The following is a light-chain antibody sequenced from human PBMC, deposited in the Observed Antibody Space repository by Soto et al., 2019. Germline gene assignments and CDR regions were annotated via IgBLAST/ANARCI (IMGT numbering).Light chain of an antibody. V-gene: IGKV3-11*01. CDR1: QSVSSY. CDR2: DAS. CDR3: QQRSNWWT. Sequence: ETVLTQSPATLSLSPGERSTLSFRASQSVSSYLAWYQWKPGQAPRLLIYDASNRATGIPARFSGSGSGTDFTLTISSLEPEDFAVYYCQQRSNWWTFGQGTKVDI. J-gene: IGKJ1*01.